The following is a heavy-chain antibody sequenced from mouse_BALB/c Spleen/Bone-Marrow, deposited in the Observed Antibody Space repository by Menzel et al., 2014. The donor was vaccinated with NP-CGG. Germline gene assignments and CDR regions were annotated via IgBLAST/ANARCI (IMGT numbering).Heavy chain of an antibody. CDR1: GFTFSSDS. CDR2: ISNGGGST. V-gene: IGHV5-12-2*01. CDR3: ARHGLYYGSSSFAN. J-gene: IGHJ3*01. D-gene: IGHD1-1*01. Sequence: LQQSGGGLVQPGGSLKLSCAASGFTFSSDSMSWVRHTPEKRLEWVAYISNGGGSTYYPGTVKGRFTISRDNAKNTLYLQMSTLKSEDTAMYFCARHGLYYGSSSFANWGQGTLVTVSA.